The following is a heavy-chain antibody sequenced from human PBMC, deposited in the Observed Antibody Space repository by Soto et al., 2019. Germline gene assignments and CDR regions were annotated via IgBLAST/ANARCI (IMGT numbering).Heavy chain of an antibody. CDR3: AKAVIVATIRGRGTSFDY. CDR2: VSGYDGDT. CDR1: GYTFTSYH. J-gene: IGHJ4*02. D-gene: IGHD5-12*01. V-gene: IGHV1-18*01. Sequence: QVQLVQSGAEVKKPGASVRVSCKASGYTFTSYHIAWVRQAPGQGLEWMGSVSGYDGDTNYAQSFQGRVTMTTDPSTNTAYMELRSLRSDDTAMYFCAKAVIVATIRGRGTSFDYWGQGTLVTVSS.